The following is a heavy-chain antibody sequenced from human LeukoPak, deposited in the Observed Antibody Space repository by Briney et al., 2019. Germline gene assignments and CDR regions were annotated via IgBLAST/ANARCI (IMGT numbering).Heavy chain of an antibody. V-gene: IGHV1-46*01. J-gene: IGHJ4*02. Sequence: ASVKVSCKASGYTFTSYYMHWVRQAPGQGLEWMGIINPSGGSTSYAQKFQGRVTITRDTSTSTVYMELSSLRSEDTAVYYCARAGVDRVGATGYDVVVVAATQDFDYWGQGTLVTVSS. D-gene: IGHD2-15*01. CDR1: GYTFTSYY. CDR3: ARAGVDRVGATGYDVVVVAATQDFDY. CDR2: INPSGGST.